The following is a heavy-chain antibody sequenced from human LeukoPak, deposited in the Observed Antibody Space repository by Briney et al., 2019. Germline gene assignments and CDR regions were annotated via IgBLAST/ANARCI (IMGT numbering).Heavy chain of an antibody. J-gene: IGHJ6*02. CDR3: ARDGRGSSV. CDR2: ISSSSSYI. V-gene: IGHV3-21*01. CDR1: GFTFSSYS. Sequence: WGSLRLSCAASGFTFSSYSMNWVRQAPGKGLEWVSSISSSSSYIYYAASVKRRFTISKDNAKNSLYLQMNSVRAEDTAVYCCARDGRGSSVWGQGTTVTVSS. D-gene: IGHD3-10*01.